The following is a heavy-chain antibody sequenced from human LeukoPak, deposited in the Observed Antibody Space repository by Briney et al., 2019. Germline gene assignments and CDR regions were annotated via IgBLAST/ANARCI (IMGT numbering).Heavy chain of an antibody. Sequence: GGSLRLSCAASGFTFSSYSMNWVRQAPGKGLEWVSFISSSSSYIYYADSVKGRFTISRDNAKNSLYLQINSLRAEDTAVYYCARDFSSSSTAYLQYWGQGTLVTVSS. J-gene: IGHJ1*01. V-gene: IGHV3-21*01. CDR2: ISSSSSYI. D-gene: IGHD6-6*01. CDR3: ARDFSSSSTAYLQY. CDR1: GFTFSSYS.